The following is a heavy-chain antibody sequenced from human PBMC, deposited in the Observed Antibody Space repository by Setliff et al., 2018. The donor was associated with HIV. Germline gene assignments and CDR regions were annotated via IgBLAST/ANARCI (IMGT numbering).Heavy chain of an antibody. V-gene: IGHV4-30-2*01. D-gene: IGHD3-10*01. CDR3: ARVELLSFGETLRPSGFDI. CDR2: IYYSGKI. Sequence: SETLSLTCTVSGGSISSGGYSWSWSRQPPGKGLEWIGYIYYSGKIYYNRSLKSRITISLDGSKNQFSLNLTSVTAADTAVYYCARVELLSFGETLRPSGFDIWGQGTVVTVSS. CDR1: GGSISSGGYS. J-gene: IGHJ3*02.